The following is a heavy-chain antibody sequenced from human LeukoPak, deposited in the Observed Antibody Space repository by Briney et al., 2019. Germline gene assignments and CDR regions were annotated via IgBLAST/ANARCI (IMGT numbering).Heavy chain of an antibody. Sequence: GESLKISCKGSGYSFTSYWISWVRQMTGKGLEWMGRIDPSDSYTNYSPSFQGHVTISADKSISTAYLQWSSLKASDTAMYYCARGSDYEYYYYGMDVWGQGTTVTVSS. CDR3: ARGSDYEYYYYGMDV. D-gene: IGHD3-22*01. CDR2: IDPSDSYT. CDR1: GYSFTSYW. V-gene: IGHV5-10-1*01. J-gene: IGHJ6*02.